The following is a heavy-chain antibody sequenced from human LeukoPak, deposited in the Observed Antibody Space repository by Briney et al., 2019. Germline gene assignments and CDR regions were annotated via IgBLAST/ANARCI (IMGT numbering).Heavy chain of an antibody. CDR2: IYTSGST. D-gene: IGHD4-11*01. Sequence: SETLSLTCTVSGGSISSYYWSWIRQPAGKGLEWVGRIYTSGSTNYNPSLKSRVTMSVDTSKNQFSLKLSSVTAADTAVYYCARDLRVTTIRYYYYGMDVWGQGTTVTVSS. CDR3: ARDLRVTTIRYYYYGMDV. J-gene: IGHJ6*02. V-gene: IGHV4-4*07. CDR1: GGSISSYY.